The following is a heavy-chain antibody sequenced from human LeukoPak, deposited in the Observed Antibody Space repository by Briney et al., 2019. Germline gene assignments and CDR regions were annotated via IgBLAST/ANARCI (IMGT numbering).Heavy chain of an antibody. CDR3: ARGIESYGDYGY. D-gene: IGHD4-17*01. V-gene: IGHV4-59*01. Sequence: PSETLSLTCTVSGGSISGSYWSWIRQPPGKGLEWIAYMYNSGSTNYNPSLKSRVTISIDTSKNQYSLKLSSLTAADTAIYYCARGIESYGDYGYWGQGILVTVSS. CDR1: GGSISGSY. J-gene: IGHJ4*02. CDR2: MYNSGST.